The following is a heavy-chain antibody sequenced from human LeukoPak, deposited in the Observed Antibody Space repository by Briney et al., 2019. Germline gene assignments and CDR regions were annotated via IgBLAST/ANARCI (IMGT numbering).Heavy chain of an antibody. V-gene: IGHV1-69*06. CDR3: ARKANSSGYYYAGAFDI. D-gene: IGHD3-22*01. CDR2: IIPIFGTA. J-gene: IGHJ3*02. Sequence: GSSVKVSCKASGGTFSNFAISWVRQAPGQGLEWMGGIIPIFGTANYARKFQGRVTITADKSTSTAYMELSSLRSEDTAVYSCARKANSSGYYYAGAFDIWGQGTMVTVSS. CDR1: GGTFSNFA.